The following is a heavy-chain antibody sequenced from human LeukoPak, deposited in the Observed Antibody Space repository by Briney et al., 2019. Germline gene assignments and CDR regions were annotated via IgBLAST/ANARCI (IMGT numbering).Heavy chain of an antibody. CDR3: AKGMGLAHYYFYGMDV. D-gene: IGHD6-19*01. CDR1: GFTFSNIA. CDR2: IGGGDGSI. Sequence: PGGSLRLSCAASGFTFSNIAVNWVRQAPGKGLEWVSVIGGGDGSIYYADSVKGRFTISRDNSKNTLYLQMTSLRAEDAAIYYCAKGMGLAHYYFYGMDVWGQGTTVTVSS. V-gene: IGHV3-23*01. J-gene: IGHJ6*02.